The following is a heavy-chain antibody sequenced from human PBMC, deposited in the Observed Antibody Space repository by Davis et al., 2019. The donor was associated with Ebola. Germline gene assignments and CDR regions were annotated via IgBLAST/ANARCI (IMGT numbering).Heavy chain of an antibody. J-gene: IGHJ5*02. CDR1: GYTFTGYY. D-gene: IGHD4-11*01. Sequence: ASVKVSCKASGYTFTGYYMHWVRQAPGQGLEWMGWINPNSGGTNYAQKFQGRVTMTRDTSISTAHMELSRLRSDDTAVYYCARDTSYLYSNYVNWFDPWGQGTLVTVSS. V-gene: IGHV1-2*02. CDR2: INPNSGGT. CDR3: ARDTSYLYSNYVNWFDP.